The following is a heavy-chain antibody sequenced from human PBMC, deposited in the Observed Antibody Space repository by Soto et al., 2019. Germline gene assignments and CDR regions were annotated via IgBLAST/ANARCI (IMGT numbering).Heavy chain of an antibody. V-gene: IGHV3-23*01. CDR1: GFTFSSYA. D-gene: IGHD2-8*02. J-gene: IGHJ6*02. CDR2: ISGSGGST. Sequence: GGSLRLSCAASGFTFSSYAMSWVRQAPGKGLEWVSAISGSGGSTYYADSVKGRFTISRDNSKNTLYLQMNSLRAEDTAVYYCAKTLFARGTCDGMDVWGQGTTVTVSS. CDR3: AKTLFARGTCDGMDV.